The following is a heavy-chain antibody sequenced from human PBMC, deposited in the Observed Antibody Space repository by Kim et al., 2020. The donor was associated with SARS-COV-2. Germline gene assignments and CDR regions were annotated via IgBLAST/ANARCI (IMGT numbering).Heavy chain of an antibody. D-gene: IGHD6-13*01. CDR2: ISWDGGST. CDR3: AKDGGASTSSSWSQSYYYYGMDV. Sequence: GGSLRLSCAASGFTFDDYTMHWVRQAPGKGLEWVSLISWDGGSTYYADSVKGRFTISRDNSKNSLYLQMNSLRTEDTALYYCAKDGGASTSSSWSQSYYYYGMDVWGQGTTVTVSS. J-gene: IGHJ6*02. V-gene: IGHV3-43*01. CDR1: GFTFDDYT.